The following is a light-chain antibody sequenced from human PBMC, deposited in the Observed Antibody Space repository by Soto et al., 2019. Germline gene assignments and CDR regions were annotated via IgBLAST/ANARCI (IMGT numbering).Light chain of an antibody. CDR1: SSDIGVYNY. J-gene: IGLJ2*01. CDR2: DVS. V-gene: IGLV2-11*01. Sequence: QSALTQPASVSGSPGQSITISCTGTSSDIGVYNYVSWYQQHPGKAPKLMIYDVSKRPSGVPDRFSGSKSGNTASLTISGLQAEDEADYYCCSYAGSYTFGVVFGGGTKLTVL. CDR3: CSYAGSYTFGVV.